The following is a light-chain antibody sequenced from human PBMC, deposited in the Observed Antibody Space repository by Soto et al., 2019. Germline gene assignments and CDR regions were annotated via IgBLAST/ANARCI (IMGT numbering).Light chain of an antibody. J-gene: IGLJ1*01. V-gene: IGLV2-14*01. CDR3: SSYTTSNTYV. Sequence: QSALTQPASVSGSPGQSITFSCTGTSSDIGVYNYVPWYQQHPGKAPKLTIYEVNNRPSGVSNRFSGSKSGNTASLTISGLQAEDEADYYCSSYTTSNTYVFGTGTKVTVL. CDR1: SSDIGVYNY. CDR2: EVN.